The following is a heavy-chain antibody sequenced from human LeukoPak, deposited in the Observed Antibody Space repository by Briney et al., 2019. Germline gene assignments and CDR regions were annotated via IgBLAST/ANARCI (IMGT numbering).Heavy chain of an antibody. D-gene: IGHD3-16*01. Sequence: GGSLRLSCTASGFTYTTHGMHWVRQAPGKGLEWVSFIRNDGNDKYYTDSVKGRFTISRDNTKNTLNLQMNSPRAEDTAVYYCARDFNWAFDYWGQGTLVTVSS. CDR3: ARDFNWAFDY. J-gene: IGHJ4*02. CDR2: IRNDGNDK. CDR1: GFTYTTHG. V-gene: IGHV3-30*02.